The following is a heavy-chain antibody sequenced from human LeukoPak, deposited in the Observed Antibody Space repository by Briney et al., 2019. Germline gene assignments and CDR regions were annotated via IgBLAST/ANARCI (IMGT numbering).Heavy chain of an antibody. D-gene: IGHD3-10*01. CDR2: IYHSGST. V-gene: IGHV4-38-2*01. J-gene: IGHJ5*02. CDR1: GYSISSGYY. CDR3: ARLWVTMVRGVPLDP. Sequence: SETLSLTCAVSGYSISSGYYWGWIRQPPGKGLEWIGSIYHSGSTHYNPSLKSRVTISVDTSKNQFSLKLNSVTAADTAVYYCARLWVTMVRGVPLDPWGQGTLVTVSS.